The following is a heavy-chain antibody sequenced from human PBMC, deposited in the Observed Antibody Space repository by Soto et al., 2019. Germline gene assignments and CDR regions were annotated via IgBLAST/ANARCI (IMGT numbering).Heavy chain of an antibody. CDR3: ATCQLGEYYYAMDI. CDR2: IYDSGNT. D-gene: IGHD7-27*01. J-gene: IGHJ6*02. Sequence: SETLSLTCGVSGDSITTYKWWTWVRQTPGKGLEWIGEIYDSGNTRYNPSLKSRFTISKDNSKNELSLKLNSVTVADTAVYYCATCQLGEYYYAMDIWGQGTTVTVSS. CDR1: GDSITTYKW. V-gene: IGHV4-4*02.